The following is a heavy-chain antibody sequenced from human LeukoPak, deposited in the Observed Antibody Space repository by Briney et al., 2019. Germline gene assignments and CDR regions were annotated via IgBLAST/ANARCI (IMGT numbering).Heavy chain of an antibody. D-gene: IGHD5-24*01. CDR2: IYYSGST. V-gene: IGHV4-31*03. Sequence: PSQTLSLTCTVSGGSIRMGGYYCSWIRQHPGNVLEWIGYIYYSGSTYYNPSLKSRVTISVDTSKNQFSLKLSSVTAADTAVYYCARADGYIHYFDYWGPGTLVPASS. J-gene: IGHJ4*02. CDR1: GGSIRMGGYY. CDR3: ARADGYIHYFDY.